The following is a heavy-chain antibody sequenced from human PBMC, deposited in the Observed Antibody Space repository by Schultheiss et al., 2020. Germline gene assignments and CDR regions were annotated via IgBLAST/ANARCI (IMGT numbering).Heavy chain of an antibody. Sequence: SVTVSCKASGGTFSNYVISWVRQAPGQGLEWMGGIIPIFGTANYAQKFQGRVTITADESTSTAYMELSSLRSEDTAMFYCASYSGSYGAVGYWGQGTLVTVSS. J-gene: IGHJ4*02. D-gene: IGHD1-26*01. CDR3: ASYSGSYGAVGY. CDR1: GGTFSNYV. V-gene: IGHV1-69*13. CDR2: IIPIFGTA.